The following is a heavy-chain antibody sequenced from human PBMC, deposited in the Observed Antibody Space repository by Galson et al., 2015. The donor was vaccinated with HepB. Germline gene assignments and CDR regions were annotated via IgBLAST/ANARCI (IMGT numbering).Heavy chain of an antibody. J-gene: IGHJ3*01. Sequence: PALVKPTQTLTLTCTFSGFSLSTSGVGVGWLRQPPGKSLEWLALIYWNDDKRYSPPLKSRLTITKDTSKNQVVLTMTNIDPVDTATYYCAHKSPSTNNYDSSGYYYDAFDVWGQGTMVTVSS. D-gene: IGHD3-22*01. CDR1: GFSLSTSGVG. V-gene: IGHV2-5*01. CDR2: IYWNDDK. CDR3: AHKSPSTNNYDSSGYYYDAFDV.